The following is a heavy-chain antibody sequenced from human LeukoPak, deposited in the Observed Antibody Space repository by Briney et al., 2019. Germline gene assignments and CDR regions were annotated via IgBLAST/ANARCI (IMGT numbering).Heavy chain of an antibody. Sequence: GFLRLSWAASGFHFNQHWLDRGRPASGKGAEWVSAISNDGGGTNYADFVKGRFTTSRDNSKNTLFLQMNSLRAEDTALYYCAKGSSGYFVDLWGQGTLVTVSS. CDR2: ISNDGGGT. V-gene: IGHV3-23*01. CDR3: AKGSSGYFVDL. CDR1: GFHFNQHW. D-gene: IGHD3-22*01. J-gene: IGHJ5*02.